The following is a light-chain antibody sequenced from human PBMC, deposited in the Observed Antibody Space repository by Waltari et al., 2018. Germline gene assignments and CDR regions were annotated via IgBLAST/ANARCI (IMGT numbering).Light chain of an antibody. CDR2: NNN. V-gene: IGLV1-44*01. CDR3: ASWDDSLNGLV. J-gene: IGLJ1*01. Sequence: QSVLTQPPSASGTPGQRVTVSCSGSSSNIGSNSVTWYQHLPGTAPKRRSSNNNEWPSGVPDRFSASKSGTSASLAISGRQSEDEADYYCASWDDSLNGLVFGTGTKVIAL. CDR1: SSNIGSNS.